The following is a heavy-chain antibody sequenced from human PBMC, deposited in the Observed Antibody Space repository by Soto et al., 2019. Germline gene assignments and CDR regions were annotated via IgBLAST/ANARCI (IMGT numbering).Heavy chain of an antibody. D-gene: IGHD6-19*01. Sequence: SETLSLTCTVSGGSISSYYWSWIRQPPGKGLEWIGYIYYSGSTNYNPSLKSRVTISVDTSKNQFSLKLSSVTAADTAVYYCARHLMSRGWYELAWLDPWGQGTLVTVSS. CDR2: IYYSGST. J-gene: IGHJ5*02. CDR3: ARHLMSRGWYELAWLDP. V-gene: IGHV4-59*08. CDR1: GGSISSYY.